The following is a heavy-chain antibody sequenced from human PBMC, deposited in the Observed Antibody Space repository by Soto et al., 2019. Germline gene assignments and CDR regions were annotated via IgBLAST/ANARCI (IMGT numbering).Heavy chain of an antibody. CDR1: GYTFINFD. J-gene: IGHJ5*02. CDR2: MNPGSGKT. D-gene: IGHD6-13*01. V-gene: IGHV1-8*02. CDR3: ASMASAGTLNWFDP. Sequence: ASVKVSCKASGYTFINFDISWVRQAVGQGLEWLGWMNPGSGKTGYASKFQGRVAMTRDASTGTSHLELSSLTSDDTAVYYCASMASAGTLNWFDPWVQGALVTSPQ.